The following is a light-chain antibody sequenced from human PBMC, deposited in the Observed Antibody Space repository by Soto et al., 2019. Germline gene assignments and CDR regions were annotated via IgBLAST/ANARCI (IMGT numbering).Light chain of an antibody. CDR2: DVS. CDR1: SSDVGAYNY. J-gene: IGLJ2*01. V-gene: IGLV2-14*03. CDR3: SSYTSSSTQI. Sequence: QSALTQPASVSGSPGQSITISCTGTSSDVGAYNYVSWYQQHPGKAPKLMIYDVSNRPSGVSYRFSGSKSGNTASLTISGLQAEDEADYYCSSYTSSSTQIFGGGTKVTVL.